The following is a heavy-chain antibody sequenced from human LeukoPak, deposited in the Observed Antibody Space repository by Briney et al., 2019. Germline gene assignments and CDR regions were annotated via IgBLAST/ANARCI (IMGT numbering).Heavy chain of an antibody. Sequence: GGSLRLSCVASEFIFSDYWMSWVRQAPGKGLEWVANIKQGGREEKYVGSVKGRFAISRDDAKSTLYLQVDSVSGDDTAVYYCARDNGGWFDSWGRGTLVTVSS. V-gene: IGHV3-7*03. J-gene: IGHJ5*01. CDR3: ARDNGGWFDS. CDR2: IKQGGREE. CDR1: EFIFSDYW. D-gene: IGHD3-10*01.